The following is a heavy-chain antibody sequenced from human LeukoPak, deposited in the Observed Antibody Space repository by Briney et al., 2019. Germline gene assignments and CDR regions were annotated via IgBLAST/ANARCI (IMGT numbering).Heavy chain of an antibody. CDR2: ISGSGGST. CDR1: GLTFSNYA. D-gene: IGHD7-27*01. CDR3: AKNHYFPGDLDY. V-gene: IGHV3-23*01. Sequence: GGSLRLSCAVSGLTFSNYAMSWVRQAPGKGLEWVSAISGSGGSTYYADSVKGRFTISRDNSKNTLYPQMNSLRAEDTAVYYCAKNHYFPGDLDYWGQGTLVTVSS. J-gene: IGHJ4*02.